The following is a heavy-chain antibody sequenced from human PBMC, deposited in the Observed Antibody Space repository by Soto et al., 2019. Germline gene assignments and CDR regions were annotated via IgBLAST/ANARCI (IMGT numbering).Heavy chain of an antibody. J-gene: IGHJ5*02. CDR3: ARVQGLVRHNWFDP. D-gene: IGHD6-19*01. V-gene: IGHV3-7*01. CDR1: GFTFSSYW. Sequence: LRLSCAASGFTFSSYWMSWVRQAPGKGLEWVANIKQDGSEKYYVDSVKGRFTISRDNAKNSLYLQMNSLRAEDTAVYYCARVQGLVRHNWFDPWGQGTLVTVSS. CDR2: IKQDGSEK.